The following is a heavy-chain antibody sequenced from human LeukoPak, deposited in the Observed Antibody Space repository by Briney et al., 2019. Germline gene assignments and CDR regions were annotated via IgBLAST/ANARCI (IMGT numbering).Heavy chain of an antibody. J-gene: IGHJ4*02. V-gene: IGHV4-31*03. CDR3: ARVFRYCSSTSCFLPDY. Sequence: SQTLSLTCTVSGGSISSGGYYWSWIRQHPGKGLEWIGYIYYSGSTYYNPSLKSRVTISVDTSKNQFSLKLSSVTAADTAVYYCARVFRYCSSTSCFLPDYWGQGTLVTVSS. CDR2: IYYSGST. CDR1: GGSISSGGYY. D-gene: IGHD2-2*01.